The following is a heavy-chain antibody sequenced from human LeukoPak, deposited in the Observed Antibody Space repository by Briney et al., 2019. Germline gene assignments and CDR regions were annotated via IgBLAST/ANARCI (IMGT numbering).Heavy chain of an antibody. D-gene: IGHD3-10*01. J-gene: IGHJ4*02. CDR1: GFTFSSYA. Sequence: GESLRLSCAASGFTFSSYAMSWVRQAPGKGLEWVSAISGSGGSTFYADSVKGRFTISRDNSKNTLYLQMNSLRAEDTAVYYCAKDVSYYYDAGGYFDYWGQGTLVTVSS. V-gene: IGHV3-23*01. CDR3: AKDVSYYYDAGGYFDY. CDR2: ISGSGGST.